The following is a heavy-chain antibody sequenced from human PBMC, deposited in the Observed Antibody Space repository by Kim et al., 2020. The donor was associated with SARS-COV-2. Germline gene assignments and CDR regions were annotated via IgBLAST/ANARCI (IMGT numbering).Heavy chain of an antibody. CDR1: GFPFSDYY. CDR3: ARRVYYYGWLDV. Sequence: GGSLRLSCAASGFPFSDYYMAWIRQAPGKGLEWLSYISSSDGTKYYADSVTGRFTISRDNAKNSLYLQMDSLRAEDTAVYYCARRVYYYGWLDVWGQGTTVTVSS. CDR2: ISSSDGTK. D-gene: IGHD3-10*01. V-gene: IGHV3-11*01. J-gene: IGHJ6*02.